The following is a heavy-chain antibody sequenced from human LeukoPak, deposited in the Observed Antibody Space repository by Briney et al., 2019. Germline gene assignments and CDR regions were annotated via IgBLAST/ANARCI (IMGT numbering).Heavy chain of an antibody. Sequence: PGGSLRLSCAASGFTFSSYGMHWVRQAPGKGLERVAVISYDGSNKYYADSVKGRFTISRDNSKNTLYLQMNSLRAEDTAVYYCAKDQHIVVVTAILDYYYYYGMDVWGQGTTVTVSS. CDR3: AKDQHIVVVTAILDYYYYYGMDV. CDR1: GFTFSSYG. J-gene: IGHJ6*02. V-gene: IGHV3-30*18. D-gene: IGHD2-21*02. CDR2: ISYDGSNK.